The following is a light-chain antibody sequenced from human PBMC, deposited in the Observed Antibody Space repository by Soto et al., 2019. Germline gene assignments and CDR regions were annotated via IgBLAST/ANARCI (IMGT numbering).Light chain of an antibody. CDR3: QQYDNLRYT. Sequence: DIQMTQSPSSLSAFVGDRVTITCQASQDISNYLNWYQQKPGKAPKLLIYDASNLETGVPSRFSGSGSGTDFTFTISSLQPEDIATYYCQQYDNLRYTFGQGTKLEIK. CDR1: QDISNY. V-gene: IGKV1-33*01. CDR2: DAS. J-gene: IGKJ2*01.